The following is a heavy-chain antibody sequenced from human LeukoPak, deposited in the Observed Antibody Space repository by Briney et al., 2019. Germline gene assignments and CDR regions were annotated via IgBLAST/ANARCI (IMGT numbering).Heavy chain of an antibody. Sequence: SETLSLTCTVSGGSISGYYWSWIRQPPGKGLEWIGYIYYSGSTNYNPSLKSRVTISVDASKNQFSLKVNSVTAADTAVYYCARLTAGIVRLFDYWGQGTLVTVTS. CDR1: GGSISGYY. J-gene: IGHJ4*02. V-gene: IGHV4-59*08. D-gene: IGHD6-13*01. CDR3: ARLTAGIVRLFDY. CDR2: IYYSGST.